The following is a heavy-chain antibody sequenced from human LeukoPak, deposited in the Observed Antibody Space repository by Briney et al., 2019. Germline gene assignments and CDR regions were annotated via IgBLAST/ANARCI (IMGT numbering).Heavy chain of an antibody. CDR1: GYTFTSYG. D-gene: IGHD3-3*01. J-gene: IGHJ6*03. Sequence: ASVKVSCKASGYTFTSYGISWVRQAPGQGLEWMGWISAYNGNTNYAQKLQGRVTMTTDTSTSTAYMELRSLRSDDTAVYYCARAVIYDFWSGYSQYYMDVWGKGTTVTVSS. CDR3: ARAVIYDFWSGYSQYYMDV. CDR2: ISAYNGNT. V-gene: IGHV1-18*01.